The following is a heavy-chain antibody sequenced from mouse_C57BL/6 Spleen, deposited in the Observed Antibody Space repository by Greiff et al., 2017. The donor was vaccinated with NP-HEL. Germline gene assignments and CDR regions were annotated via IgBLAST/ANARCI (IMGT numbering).Heavy chain of an antibody. J-gene: IGHJ4*01. D-gene: IGHD1-1*02. CDR1: GYTFTAYN. CDR2: INPNNGGT. Sequence: EVQLQQSGPELVKPGASVKMSCKASGYTFTAYNMHWVKQSHGKSLEWIGYINPNNGGTSYNQKFKGKATLTVNKSSSTAYMELRSLTSEDSAVYYCAIYGRGAMDYWGQGTSVTVSS. CDR3: AIYGRGAMDY. V-gene: IGHV1-22*01.